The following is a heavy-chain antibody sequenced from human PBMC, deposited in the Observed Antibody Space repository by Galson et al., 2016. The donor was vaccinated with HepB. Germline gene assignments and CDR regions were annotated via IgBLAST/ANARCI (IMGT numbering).Heavy chain of an antibody. CDR2: ITPSGRST. CDR1: GYTFTSFY. CDR3: ASLHLRDTAMEQVFDF. J-gene: IGHJ4*02. V-gene: IGHV1-46*01. Sequence: SVKVSCKASGYTFTSFYMHWVRQAPGQGLEWMGVITPSGRSTSYAQNFQGRVTMTSDTSTSTVYMELSSLRSEETAMYYCASLHLRDTAMEQVFDFWGQGTLVTVSS. D-gene: IGHD5-18*01.